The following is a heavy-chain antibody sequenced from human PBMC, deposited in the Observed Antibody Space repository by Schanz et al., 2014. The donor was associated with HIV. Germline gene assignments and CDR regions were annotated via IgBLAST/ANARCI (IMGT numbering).Heavy chain of an antibody. Sequence: EVQLVEAGGGLVKPGGSLRLSCAASGFTFSNAWMSWVRQAPGKGLEWVGRIKSAPYSGTTDYPAPVKGRFTVSRDDSKTTVYLQMNSLKTEDTAVYYCTTENLRSWGQGTLVTVSS. CDR2: IKSAPYSGTT. V-gene: IGHV3-15*01. J-gene: IGHJ4*02. CDR1: GFTFSNAW. CDR3: TTENLRS.